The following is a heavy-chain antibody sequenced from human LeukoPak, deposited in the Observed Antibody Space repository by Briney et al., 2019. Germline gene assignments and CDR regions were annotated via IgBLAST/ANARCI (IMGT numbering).Heavy chain of an antibody. CDR2: IGGSGAGT. J-gene: IGHJ4*02. CDR3: AKGNSVSYSSCFDY. Sequence: GGSLRLSCAASGFTFSTYAMAWVRQAPGKGLERVSTIGGSGAGTYYADSVKGRFTISRDNSKSTLYLQMNSLRAEDTAVYYCAKGNSVSYSSCFDYWGQGTLVTVSS. D-gene: IGHD1-26*01. CDR1: GFTFSTYA. V-gene: IGHV3-23*01.